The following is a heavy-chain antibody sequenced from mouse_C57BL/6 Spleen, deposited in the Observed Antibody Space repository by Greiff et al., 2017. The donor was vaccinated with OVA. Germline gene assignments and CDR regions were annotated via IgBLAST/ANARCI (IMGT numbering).Heavy chain of an antibody. CDR3: APFITTVGGGY. Sequence: QVQLQQSGPELVKPGASVKISCKASGYAFSSSWMNWVKQRPGKGLEWIGRIYPGAGDTNYNGKFKGKATLTADKSSSTAYMQLSGLTSEDSSVYFCAPFITTVGGGYWGQGTTLTVSS. D-gene: IGHD1-1*01. J-gene: IGHJ2*01. CDR2: IYPGAGDT. CDR1: GYAFSSSW. V-gene: IGHV1-82*01.